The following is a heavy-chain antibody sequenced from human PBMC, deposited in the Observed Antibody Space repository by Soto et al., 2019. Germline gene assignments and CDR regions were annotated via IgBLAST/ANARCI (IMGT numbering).Heavy chain of an antibody. Sequence: EVQLVESGGGLVKPGGSLRLSCAASGFTFSSYSMNWVRQAPGKGLEWVSSISSSSSYIYYADSVKGRFTISRDNAKNSLYLQMNSVRAEDTAVYYCARNRGRGDFQHWGQGTLVTVSS. V-gene: IGHV3-21*01. CDR3: ARNRGRGDFQH. CDR2: ISSSSSYI. CDR1: GFTFSSYS. D-gene: IGHD7-27*01. J-gene: IGHJ1*01.